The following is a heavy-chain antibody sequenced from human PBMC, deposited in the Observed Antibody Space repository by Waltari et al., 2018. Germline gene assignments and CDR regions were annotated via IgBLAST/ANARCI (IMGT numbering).Heavy chain of an antibody. J-gene: IGHJ3*02. CDR1: GGSFGSFW. V-gene: IGHV4-34*02. D-gene: IGHD3-16*02. CDR3: ARHRHPGHSFDI. Sequence: QVQLQQWGAGVLKPSETLSLTCVVNGGSFGSFWWSWIRQPPGKGRQWIGEIDQSDHPNYKPSLTSRVTISIDTSKNQFYLNLRSVAAADTAVYYCARHRHPGHSFDIWGQGASVLVSS. CDR2: IDQSDHP.